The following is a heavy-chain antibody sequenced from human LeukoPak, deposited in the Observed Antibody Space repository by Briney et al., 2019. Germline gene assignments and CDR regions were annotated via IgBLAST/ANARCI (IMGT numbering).Heavy chain of an antibody. Sequence: PGGSLRLSRVASGFTFSNYDIHWVRQASGEGLEWVSGIGTAGDTYYPDSVKGRFTISRENAKSSVYLQMNRLRAGDTAVYYCARGFGITFGRVSTIAFDIWGQGTKVIVSS. CDR2: IGTAGDT. CDR1: GFTFSNYD. J-gene: IGHJ3*02. V-gene: IGHV3-13*01. D-gene: IGHD3-16*01. CDR3: ARGFGITFGRVSTIAFDI.